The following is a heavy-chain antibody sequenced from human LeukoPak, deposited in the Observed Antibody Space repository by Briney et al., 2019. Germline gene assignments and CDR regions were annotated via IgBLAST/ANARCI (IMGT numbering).Heavy chain of an antibody. CDR3: AKDIGSYYDY. CDR1: GFTFSGSA. V-gene: IGHV3-30*02. J-gene: IGHJ4*02. D-gene: IGHD3-10*01. Sequence: GGSLRLSCAAPGFTFSGSALHWVRQAPGKGLEWVTFIQYDGSKKYYADSVKGRFTISRDNSKNTLYLEMNSLRAEDTAVYYCAKDIGSYYDYWGQGILVTVSS. CDR2: IQYDGSKK.